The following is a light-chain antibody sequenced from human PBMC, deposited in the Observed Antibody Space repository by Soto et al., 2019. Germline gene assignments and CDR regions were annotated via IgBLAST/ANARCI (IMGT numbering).Light chain of an antibody. CDR2: EVS. CDR1: SSDIGGYDY. Sequence: QSALTQPASVSGSPGQSITISCTGTSSDIGGYDYVSWYQQHPGKAPKLLIYEVSNRPSGVSNRFSGSRSDNTASLTISGLQAEDEGDYYCTSYTSSTTLDFGGGTKVTVL. V-gene: IGLV2-14*01. J-gene: IGLJ2*01. CDR3: TSYTSSTTLD.